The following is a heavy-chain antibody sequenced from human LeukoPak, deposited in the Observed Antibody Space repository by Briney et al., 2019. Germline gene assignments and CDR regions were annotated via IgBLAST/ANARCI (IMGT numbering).Heavy chain of an antibody. CDR1: GGSFSGYY. Sequence: SETLSLTCAVYGGSFSGYYWSWIRQPPGKGLEWIGEINHSGSTNYNPSLKSRATISVDTSKNQFSLKLSSVTAADTAVYYCARGRIAARPRVYYYYMDVWGKGTTVTVSS. D-gene: IGHD6-6*01. CDR2: INHSGST. J-gene: IGHJ6*03. CDR3: ARGRIAARPRVYYYYMDV. V-gene: IGHV4-34*01.